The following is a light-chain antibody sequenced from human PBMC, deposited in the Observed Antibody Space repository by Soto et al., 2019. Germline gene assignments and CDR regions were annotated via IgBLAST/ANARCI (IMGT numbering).Light chain of an antibody. CDR3: QQLNSYPQST. J-gene: IGKJ3*01. CDR2: AAS. Sequence: DIQLTQSPSFLSASVGDRVTITCRASQAISSYLAWYQQKPGKAPKLLIYAASTLQSGVPSRFSGSGSGTEFTLTVSNLQPEDFVTYYCQQLNSYPQSTFGPGTKVDIK. V-gene: IGKV1-9*01. CDR1: QAISSY.